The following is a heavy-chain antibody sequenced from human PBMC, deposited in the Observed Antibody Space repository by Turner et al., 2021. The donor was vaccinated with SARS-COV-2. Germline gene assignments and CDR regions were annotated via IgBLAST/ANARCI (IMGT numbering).Heavy chain of an antibody. V-gene: IGHV3-15*01. CDR2: IKSLPDGATT. CDR1: GFTFSDAW. CDR3: TTGPALSLR. Sequence: EVQLVESGGGLVKPGGSLSLSCAASGFTFSDAWMDWVRQAQGKGLEWVGRIKSLPDGATTVYAAPVQGRFSISRDDSKNMVHLQMSSLTTEDTAVYYCTTGPALSLRWGQGTLVTVSS. J-gene: IGHJ4*02.